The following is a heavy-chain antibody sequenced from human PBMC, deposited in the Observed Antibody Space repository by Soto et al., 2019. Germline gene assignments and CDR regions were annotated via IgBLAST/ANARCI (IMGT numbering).Heavy chain of an antibody. V-gene: IGHV1-18*01. CDR1: GYPFTSYS. CDR3: ARDVAVGWFDP. D-gene: IGHD2-2*01. CDR2: INVYNGNT. J-gene: IGHJ5*02. Sequence: QVQLVQSGAEVKKPGASVKVSCKSSGYPFTSYSISWVRQAPGQGLGWLEWINVYNGNTKYAHNLQGRVTMPTDTSTSTAYMELRSLRADDTAVYYCARDVAVGWFDPWGQGTLVTVSS.